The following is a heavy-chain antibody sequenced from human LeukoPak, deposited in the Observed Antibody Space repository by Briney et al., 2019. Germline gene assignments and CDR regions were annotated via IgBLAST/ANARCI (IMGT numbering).Heavy chain of an antibody. V-gene: IGHV1-18*01. D-gene: IGHD6-13*01. J-gene: IGHJ5*02. CDR3: ARGGTAIAAAGTPKYNWFDP. CDR2: ISAYNGNT. CDR1: GYTFTSYG. Sequence: ASVKVSCKASGYTFTSYGISWVRQAPGQGIEWMGWISAYNGNTNYAQKLQGRVTMTIDTSTSTAYMELRSLRSDDTAVYYCARGGTAIAAAGTPKYNWFDPWGQGTLVTVSS.